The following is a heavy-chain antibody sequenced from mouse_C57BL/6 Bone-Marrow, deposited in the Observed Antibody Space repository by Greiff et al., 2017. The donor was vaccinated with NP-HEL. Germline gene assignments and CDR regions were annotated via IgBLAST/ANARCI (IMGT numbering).Heavy chain of an antibody. CDR2: SRNKANDYTT. J-gene: IGHJ4*01. Sequence: EVMLVESGGGLVQSGRSLRLSCATSGFTFSDFYMEWVRQAPGKGLEWIAASRNKANDYTTEYSASVKGRFIVSRDTSQSILYLQMTALRAEDTAIYYCARDSGDYWGQGTSVTVSS. CDR3: ARDSGDY. V-gene: IGHV7-1*01. CDR1: GFTFSDFY.